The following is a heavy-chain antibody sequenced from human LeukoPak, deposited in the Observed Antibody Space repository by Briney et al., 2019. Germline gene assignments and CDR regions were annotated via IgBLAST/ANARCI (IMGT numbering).Heavy chain of an antibody. V-gene: IGHV4-31*03. CDR1: GGSISSGGYY. J-gene: IGHJ3*02. CDR3: ARSGDIVVVVAADHAFDI. D-gene: IGHD2-15*01. CDR2: IYYSGST. Sequence: SETLSLTCTVSGGSISSGGYYWSWIRQHPGKGLEWIGYIYYSGSTYYNPSLKSRVTISVDTSKNQFSLKLSSVTAADTAVYYCARSGDIVVVVAADHAFDIWGQGTMVTVSS.